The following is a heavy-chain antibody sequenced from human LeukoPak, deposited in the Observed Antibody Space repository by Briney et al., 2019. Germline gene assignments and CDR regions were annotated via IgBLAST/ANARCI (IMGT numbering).Heavy chain of an antibody. CDR2: IYYSGST. V-gene: IGHV4-59*01. J-gene: IGHJ4*02. CDR3: ARSTYYDFWSGYLAYFDY. Sequence: KPSGTLSLTCHVSGGSISSYYWSWIRQPPGKGLEGIGYIYYSGSTNYHPSLKSRVTISVDTSKNQFSLKLSSVTAADTAVYYCARSTYYDFWSGYLAYFDYWGQGTLVAVSS. CDR1: GGSISSYY. D-gene: IGHD3-3*01.